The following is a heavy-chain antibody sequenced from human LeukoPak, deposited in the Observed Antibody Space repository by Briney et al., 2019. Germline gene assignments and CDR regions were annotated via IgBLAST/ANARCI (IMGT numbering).Heavy chain of an antibody. D-gene: IGHD3-16*01. Sequence: SETLSLTCSVSGASLYNSNYYWGWIRPTPGRGLEWIGSLYYSGSTYYNPYLKSRITISVDTSKYQFFLKVTSVTAAARSVYYCARHGKFGDDLPFWGQGILGTVSS. CDR3: ARHGKFGDDLPF. CDR1: GASLYNSNYY. CDR2: LYYSGST. V-gene: IGHV4-39*01. J-gene: IGHJ4*02.